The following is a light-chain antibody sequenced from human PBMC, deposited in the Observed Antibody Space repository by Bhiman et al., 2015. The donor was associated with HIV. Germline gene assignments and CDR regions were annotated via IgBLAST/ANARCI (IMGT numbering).Light chain of an antibody. CDR2: QDT. Sequence: SYELTQPPSVSVSPGQTASITCSGDNLGDKYTSWYQQKPGQSPVLVIYQDTKRPSGIPERFSGSNSGNTATLAISGTETMDEADYYCQAWDSSSSGVFGTGTKVTVL. CDR1: NLGDKY. J-gene: IGLJ1*01. V-gene: IGLV3-1*01. CDR3: QAWDSSSSGV.